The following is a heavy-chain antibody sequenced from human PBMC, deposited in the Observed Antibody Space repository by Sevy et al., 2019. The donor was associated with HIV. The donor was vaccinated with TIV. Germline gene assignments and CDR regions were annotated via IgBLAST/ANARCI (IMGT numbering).Heavy chain of an antibody. V-gene: IGHV4-4*07. CDR1: GGSISSYY. Sequence: SETLSLTCTVSGGSISSYYWSWIRQPAGKGLEWIGRIYTSGSTNYNPSLKSRVTMSVDTSKNQFSLKLSSVTAADTAVYYCASDVDYYDSSGCSYGMDVWGQGTTVTVSS. J-gene: IGHJ6*02. D-gene: IGHD3-22*01. CDR2: IYTSGST. CDR3: ASDVDYYDSSGCSYGMDV.